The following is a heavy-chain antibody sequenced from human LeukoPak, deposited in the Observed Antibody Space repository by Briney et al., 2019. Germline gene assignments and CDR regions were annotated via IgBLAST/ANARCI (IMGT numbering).Heavy chain of an antibody. D-gene: IGHD5-12*01. CDR3: AEDEYSGYDLYYFDY. CDR1: GFTFSSYA. V-gene: IGHV3-23*01. Sequence: PGGSLRLSCAASGFTFSSYAMNWVRQAPGKGLEWVSAIGDSGGSTYYADSVKGRFTISRDNSKNTLYLQMNSLRAEDTAVYYCAEDEYSGYDLYYFDYWGQGTLVTVSS. J-gene: IGHJ4*02. CDR2: IGDSGGST.